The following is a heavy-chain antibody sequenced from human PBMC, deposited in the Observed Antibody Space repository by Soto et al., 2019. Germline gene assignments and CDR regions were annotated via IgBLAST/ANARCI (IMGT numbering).Heavy chain of an antibody. CDR2: IHDSGST. CDR3: AREDRNYYDRSGYFH. V-gene: IGHV4-31*03. J-gene: IGHJ4*02. Sequence: SETLSVTCTVSVGSISIGGFCWSWLRQDPGKGLEWIGYIHDSGSTYYNPSLKSRLTISVDTSKNQFSLKLSSVTVADTAVYYCAREDRNYYDRSGYFHWGQGALVTVSS. CDR1: VGSISIGGFC. D-gene: IGHD3-22*01.